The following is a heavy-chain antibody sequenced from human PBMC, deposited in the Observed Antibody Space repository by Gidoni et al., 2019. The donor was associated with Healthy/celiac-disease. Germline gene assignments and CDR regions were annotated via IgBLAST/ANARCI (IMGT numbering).Heavy chain of an antibody. V-gene: IGHV4-4*07. D-gene: IGHD3-10*01. Sequence: QVQLQESGPGLVKPSETLSLTCPVSGGSISSYYWSWIRQPAGKGLEWIGRIYTSGSTNYTPSLKSRVTMSVHPSKNQFSLKLSSVTAADTAVYYCARDSLNYYGSGSYSPPRYYGMDVWGQGTTVTVSS. J-gene: IGHJ6*02. CDR3: ARDSLNYYGSGSYSPPRYYGMDV. CDR1: GGSISSYY. CDR2: IYTSGST.